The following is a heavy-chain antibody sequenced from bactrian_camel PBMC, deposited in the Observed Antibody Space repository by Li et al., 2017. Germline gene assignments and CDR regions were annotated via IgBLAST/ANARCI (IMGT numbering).Heavy chain of an antibody. CDR2: IKGHGTIT. Sequence: VQLVESGGGSVQAGGSLRLSCTASAMPFDAYAMGWFRQAPGKGLEWISGIKGHGTITHYADSVKGRFTISRDNAKNTLSLQMNSLGADDTAVYHCAAAVGTGRWYNGMDYWGKGTQVTVS. CDR1: AMPFDAYA. V-gene: IGHV3-1*01. D-gene: IGHD1*01. J-gene: IGHJ7*01.